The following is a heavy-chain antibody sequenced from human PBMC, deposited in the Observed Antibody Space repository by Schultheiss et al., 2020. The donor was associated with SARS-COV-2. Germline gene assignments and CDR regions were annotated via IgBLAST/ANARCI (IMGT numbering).Heavy chain of an antibody. V-gene: IGHV1-69*05. CDR2: INPNSGGT. J-gene: IGHJ5*02. CDR1: GGTFSSYA. Sequence: SVKVSCKASGGTFSSYAISWVRQAPGQGLEWMGWINPNSGGTNYAHNFQGRVTITRDASASTAYMELSSLGSEDTAVDYCARTREYCSGGSCYLNWFDPWGQGTLVTVSS. CDR3: ARTREYCSGGSCYLNWFDP. D-gene: IGHD2-15*01.